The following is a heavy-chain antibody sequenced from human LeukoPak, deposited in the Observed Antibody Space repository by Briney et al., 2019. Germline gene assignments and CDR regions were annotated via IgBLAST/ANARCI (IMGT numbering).Heavy chain of an antibody. CDR1: GYTFTTYA. D-gene: IGHD1-26*01. CDR2: IIPIFGTA. CDR3: AREGGSYYAREPDTFDY. V-gene: IGHV1-69*13. J-gene: IGHJ4*02. Sequence: GASVKVSCKASGYTFTTYAMNWVRQAPGQGLEWMGGIIPIFGTANYAQKFQGRVTITADESTSTAYMELSSLRSEDTAVYYCAREGGSYYAREPDTFDYWGQGTLVTVSS.